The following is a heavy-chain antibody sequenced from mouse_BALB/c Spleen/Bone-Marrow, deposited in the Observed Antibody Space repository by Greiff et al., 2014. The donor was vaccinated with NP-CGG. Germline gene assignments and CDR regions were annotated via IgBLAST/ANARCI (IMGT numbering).Heavy chain of an antibody. V-gene: IGHV1-4*01. Sequence: VQLQQSGAELARPGASVKMSCKASGYTFTSYTMHWVKQRPGQGLEWVGYINPSSGYTNYNQKFKDKATLTADKSSSTAYMQLSSLTSEDPAVYYCARESYGNWFAYWGQGTLVTVSA. J-gene: IGHJ3*01. CDR1: GYTFTSYT. CDR2: INPSSGYT. CDR3: ARESYGNWFAY. D-gene: IGHD2-1*01.